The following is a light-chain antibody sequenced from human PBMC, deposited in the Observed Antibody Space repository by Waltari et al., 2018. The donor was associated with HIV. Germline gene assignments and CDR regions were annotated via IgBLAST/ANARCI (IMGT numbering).Light chain of an antibody. CDR3: QQYYSTLTYT. Sequence: DIVMTQSPDSLAVSLGERATINCKSSKSVLYSSNNKNYLAWYQQKPGQPPKLLIYWASTRESGVPDRFSGSGSGTDFTLTISSLQAEDVAVYYCQQYYSTLTYTFGQGTKLEIK. CDR1: KSVLYSSNNKNY. CDR2: WAS. J-gene: IGKJ2*01. V-gene: IGKV4-1*01.